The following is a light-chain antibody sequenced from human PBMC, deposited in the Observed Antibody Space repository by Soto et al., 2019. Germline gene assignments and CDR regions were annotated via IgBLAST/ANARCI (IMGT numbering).Light chain of an antibody. V-gene: IGKV1-5*03. Sequence: DIQMTQSPSTLSASVGDRVTITCRASQRISPWLAWYQQKPGKAPKILIYKAPSLESGVPSRFSGSDSGTEFTLTTSSLQPDDFATYFCQQYKSYSRTFGQGTKLEIK. J-gene: IGKJ2*01. CDR3: QQYKSYSRT. CDR1: QRISPW. CDR2: KAP.